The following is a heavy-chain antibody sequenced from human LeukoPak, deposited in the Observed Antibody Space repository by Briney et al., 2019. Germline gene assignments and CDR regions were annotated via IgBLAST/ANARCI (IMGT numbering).Heavy chain of an antibody. CDR2: VYYTGST. V-gene: IGHV4-59*08. CDR1: GGTLNSFY. D-gene: IGHD3-10*01. J-gene: IGHJ4*02. CDR3: ARHRHYYGSGKYYFDY. Sequence: SETLSLTCTVSGGTLNSFYWSWIRQPPGKGLERIGYVYYTGSTDYNPSLKSRVTMSVDTSQNQFSLKLSSVTAADTAVYYCARHRHYYGSGKYYFDYWGQGTLVTVSS.